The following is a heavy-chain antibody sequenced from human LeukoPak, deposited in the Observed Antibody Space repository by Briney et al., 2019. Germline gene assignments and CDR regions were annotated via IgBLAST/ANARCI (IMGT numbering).Heavy chain of an antibody. CDR1: GGSISSYY. CDR3: ARGDEFIAAAGSPYYYYYYMDV. CDR2: IYYSGST. D-gene: IGHD6-13*01. J-gene: IGHJ6*03. Sequence: PSETLSLTCTVSGGSISSYYWSWIRQPPGKGLEWIGYIYYSGSTNYNPSLKSRVTISVDTSKNQSSLKLSSVTAADTAVYYCARGDEFIAAAGSPYYYYYYMDVWGKGTTVTVSS. V-gene: IGHV4-59*01.